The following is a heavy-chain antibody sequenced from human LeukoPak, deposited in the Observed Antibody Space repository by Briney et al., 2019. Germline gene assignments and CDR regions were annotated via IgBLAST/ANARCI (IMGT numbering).Heavy chain of an antibody. D-gene: IGHD1-7*01. Sequence: GGSLRLSCAASGITVSSNYMSWVRQAPGKGLEWVSVLYSGGSTYYTDSVKGRFTISRDNSKNTLYLQMNSLRAEDTAVYYCARGTATPRFDYWGQGTLVTVSS. J-gene: IGHJ4*02. V-gene: IGHV3-66*02. CDR3: ARGTATPRFDY. CDR2: LYSGGST. CDR1: GITVSSNY.